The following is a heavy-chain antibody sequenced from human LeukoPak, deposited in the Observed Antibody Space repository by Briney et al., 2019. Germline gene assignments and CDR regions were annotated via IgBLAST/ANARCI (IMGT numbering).Heavy chain of an antibody. D-gene: IGHD2-21*02. CDR3: ARGVVTATQHDAFDI. Sequence: GASVKVSCKASGYTFTSYYMHWVRQAPGQGLEWMGRINPSGGSTSYAQKFQGRVTMTRDTSTSTVYMELSSLRSEDTAVYYCARGVVTATQHDAFDIWGPGTMVTVSS. V-gene: IGHV1-46*01. J-gene: IGHJ3*02. CDR1: GYTFTSYY. CDR2: INPSGGST.